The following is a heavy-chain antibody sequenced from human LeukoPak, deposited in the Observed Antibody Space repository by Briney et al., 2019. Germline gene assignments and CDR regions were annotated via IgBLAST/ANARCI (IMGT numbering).Heavy chain of an antibody. D-gene: IGHD3-22*01. CDR3: ARGADSSGYYSIFYFDY. Sequence: SETLSLTCTVSGGSISSYFWNWIRQPPGKGLEWIGYIYYSGSTNYNPSLKSRVTISVDTSKNQFSLKLSSVTAADTAVYYCARGADSSGYYSIFYFDYWGQGTLVTVSS. CDR2: IYYSGST. J-gene: IGHJ4*02. V-gene: IGHV4-59*01. CDR1: GGSISSYF.